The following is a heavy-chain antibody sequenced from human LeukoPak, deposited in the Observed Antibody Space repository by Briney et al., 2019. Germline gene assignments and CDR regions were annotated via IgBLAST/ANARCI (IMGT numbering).Heavy chain of an antibody. V-gene: IGHV3-9*01. CDR1: GFTFDDYA. Sequence: PGGSLRLSCAASGFTFDDYAMHWVRQAPGKGLEWVSGISWNSGSIGYADSVKGRFTISRDNAKNSLYLQMNSLSAEDTALYYCAKGSDSYGDYYYYGMDVWGQGTTVTVSS. D-gene: IGHD4-17*01. J-gene: IGHJ6*02. CDR3: AKGSDSYGDYYYYGMDV. CDR2: ISWNSGSI.